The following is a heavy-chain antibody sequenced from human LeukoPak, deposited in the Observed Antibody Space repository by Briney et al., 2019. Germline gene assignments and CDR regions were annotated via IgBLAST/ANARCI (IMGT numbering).Heavy chain of an antibody. Sequence: SETLSLTCTVSGGSISSYYWSWIRQPAGKGLEWIGRVYTSGSTNYNPSLKSRVTISVDTSKNQFSLNLSSVTAADTAVYYCTRGNSSSWPLDYWGQGTLVTVSS. CDR3: TRGNSSSWPLDY. D-gene: IGHD6-13*01. V-gene: IGHV4-4*07. CDR1: GGSISSYY. CDR2: VYTSGST. J-gene: IGHJ4*02.